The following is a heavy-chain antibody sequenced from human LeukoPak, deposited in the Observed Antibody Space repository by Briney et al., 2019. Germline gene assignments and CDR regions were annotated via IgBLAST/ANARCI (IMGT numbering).Heavy chain of an antibody. CDR1: GFTFSSYS. CDR2: ISSSSSYI. Sequence: PGGSLRLSCAASGFTFSSYSMNWVRQALGKGLEWVSSISSSSSYIYYADSVKGRFTISRDNAKNSLYLQMNSLRAEDTAVYYCARDYGGNSEPLDYWAQGTLVTVSS. D-gene: IGHD4-23*01. J-gene: IGHJ4*02. CDR3: ARDYGGNSEPLDY. V-gene: IGHV3-21*01.